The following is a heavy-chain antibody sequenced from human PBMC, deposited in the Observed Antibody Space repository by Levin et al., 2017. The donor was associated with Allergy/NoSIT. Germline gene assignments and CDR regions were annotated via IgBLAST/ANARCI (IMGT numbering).Heavy chain of an antibody. V-gene: IGHV3-30*18. J-gene: IGHJ4*02. Sequence: AGGSLRLSCAASGFTFSSYGMHWVRQAPGKGLEWVAVISYDGSNKYYADSVKGRFTISRDNSKNTLYLQMNSLRAEDTAVYYCAKDRIGNGYGSADYWGQGTLVTVSS. D-gene: IGHD3-10*01. CDR1: GFTFSSYG. CDR3: AKDRIGNGYGSADY. CDR2: ISYDGSNK.